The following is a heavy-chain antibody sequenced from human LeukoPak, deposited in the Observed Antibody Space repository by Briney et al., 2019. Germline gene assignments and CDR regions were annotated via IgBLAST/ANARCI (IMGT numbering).Heavy chain of an antibody. D-gene: IGHD3-9*01. CDR2: MNPNSGNT. J-gene: IGHJ4*02. CDR3: ARAPLASSLTGTDY. CDR1: GYTFTSYD. V-gene: IGHV1-8*01. Sequence: RASVKVSCKASGYTFTSYDINWVRQATGQGLEWMGWMNPNSGNTGYAQKFQGRVTMTRNTSISTAYMELSSLRSEDTAVYYCARAPLASSLTGTDYWGREPWSPSPQ.